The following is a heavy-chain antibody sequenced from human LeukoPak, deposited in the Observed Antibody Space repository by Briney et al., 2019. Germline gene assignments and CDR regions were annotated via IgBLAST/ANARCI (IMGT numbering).Heavy chain of an antibody. CDR1: GFTFSSYA. D-gene: IGHD2-15*01. Sequence: PGGSLRLSCAASGFTFSSYAMHWARQAPGKGLEWVAVISYDGSNKYYADSVKGRFTISRDNSKNTLYLQMNSLRAEDTAVYYCARGVVVVAATLLDYWGQGTLVTVSS. V-gene: IGHV3-30-3*01. CDR2: ISYDGSNK. J-gene: IGHJ4*02. CDR3: ARGVVVVAATLLDY.